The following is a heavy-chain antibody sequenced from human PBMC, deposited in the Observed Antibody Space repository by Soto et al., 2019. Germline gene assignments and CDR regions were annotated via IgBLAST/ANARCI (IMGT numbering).Heavy chain of an antibody. CDR3: ARDRGEQQLTTDY. D-gene: IGHD6-13*01. CDR2: IWYDGSNK. Sequence: GGSLRLSCAASGFTFSGYGMHWVRQAPGKGLEWVAVIWYDGSNKYYADSVKGRFTISRDNSKNTLYLQMNSLRAEDTAVYYCARDRGEQQLTTDYWGQGTLVTVSS. CDR1: GFTFSGYG. J-gene: IGHJ4*02. V-gene: IGHV3-33*01.